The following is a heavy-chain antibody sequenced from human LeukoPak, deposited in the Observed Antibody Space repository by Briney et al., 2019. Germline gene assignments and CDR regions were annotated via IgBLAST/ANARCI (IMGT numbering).Heavy chain of an antibody. Sequence: SETLSLTCTVSGGSIRSGSHYWTWIRQPPGKGLEWIGSIYYSGSTYYNPSLENRVTISIDTSKNHFSLKLSSLSAADTSVYYCAKRDDSGGNLVDLWGQGTLVTVS. CDR1: GGSIRSGSHY. J-gene: IGHJ4*02. CDR3: AKRDDSGGNLVDL. D-gene: IGHD3-22*01. V-gene: IGHV4-39*02. CDR2: IYYSGST.